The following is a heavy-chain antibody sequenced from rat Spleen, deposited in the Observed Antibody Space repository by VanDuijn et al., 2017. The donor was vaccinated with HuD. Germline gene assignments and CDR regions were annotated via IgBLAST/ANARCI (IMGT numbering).Heavy chain of an antibody. Sequence: QVQLKESGPGLVQPSQTLSLTCTVSGFSLSSYHISWVRQPPGKGLEWMGVIRTGGNTEYNSLIKSRLSISRDTSKSQVFLKMNSLQTEDTGTYYGARVSFYYYSGGYVMDAWGQGASVTVSS. CDR3: ARVSFYYYSGGYVMDA. V-gene: IGHV2-43*01. CDR1: GFSLSSYH. CDR2: IRTGGNT. J-gene: IGHJ4*01. D-gene: IGHD1-1*01.